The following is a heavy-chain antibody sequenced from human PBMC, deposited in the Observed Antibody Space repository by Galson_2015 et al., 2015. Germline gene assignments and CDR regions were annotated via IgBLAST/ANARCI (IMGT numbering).Heavy chain of an antibody. CDR2: LSSDGSS. V-gene: IGHV3-53*01. CDR1: GFTVATHY. J-gene: IGHJ4*02. Sequence: SLRLSCAASGFTVATHYMSWVRQAPGTGLERVSVLSSDGSSFYGDSVTGRFAISRDSSKIALYLQVNSLRAEDTAVYYCARAPLRDYGDYLDYWGQGALVTVSP. CDR3: ARAPLRDYGDYLDY. D-gene: IGHD4-17*01.